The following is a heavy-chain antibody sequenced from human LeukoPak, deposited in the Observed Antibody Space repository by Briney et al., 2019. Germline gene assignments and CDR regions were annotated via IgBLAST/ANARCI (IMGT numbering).Heavy chain of an antibody. CDR2: MNSNSGNT. D-gene: IGHD3-3*01. CDR3: ARALLGSYDFWSGYYYYGMDV. J-gene: IGHJ6*02. V-gene: IGHV1-8*01. CDR1: GYTFTSYD. Sequence: ASVKVSCKASGYTFTSYDINWVRQATGQGLEWMGWMNSNSGNTGYAQKFQGRVTMTRNTSISTAYMELSSLRSEDTAVYYCARALLGSYDFWSGYYYYGMDVWGQGTTVTVSS.